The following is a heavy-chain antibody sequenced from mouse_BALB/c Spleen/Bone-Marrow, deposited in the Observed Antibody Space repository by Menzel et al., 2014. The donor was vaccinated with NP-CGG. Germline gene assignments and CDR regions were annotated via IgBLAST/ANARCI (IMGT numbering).Heavy chain of an antibody. Sequence: VKLMESGPGLVAPSQSLSITRTVSGFSLTTYVLHWVRQPPGKALEWLVVIWSDGSTTYNSALKSRLSISKDNSKSQVFLKMSSLQTDDTAMYYCATSLLRPAMDYWGQGTSVTVSS. J-gene: IGHJ4*01. CDR1: GFSLTTYV. CDR3: ATSLLRPAMDY. D-gene: IGHD1-2*01. V-gene: IGHV2-6*02. CDR2: IWSDGST.